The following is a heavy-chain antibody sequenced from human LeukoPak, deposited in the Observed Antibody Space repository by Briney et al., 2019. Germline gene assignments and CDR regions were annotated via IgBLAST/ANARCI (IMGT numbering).Heavy chain of an antibody. J-gene: IGHJ3*02. V-gene: IGHV3-23*01. CDR3: AKVYGPDSSGYYYEAFDI. Sequence: GGSLRLSCAASRFTFSSYAMSWVRQAPGKGLEWVSAISGSGGSTYYADSVKGRFTISRDNSKNTLYLQMNSLRAEDTAVYYCAKVYGPDSSGYYYEAFDIWAKGQWSPSLQ. CDR1: RFTFSSYA. CDR2: ISGSGGST. D-gene: IGHD3-22*01.